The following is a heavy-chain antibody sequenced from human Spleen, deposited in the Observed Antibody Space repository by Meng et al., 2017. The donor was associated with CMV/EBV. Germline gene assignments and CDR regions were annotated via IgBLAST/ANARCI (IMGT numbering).Heavy chain of an antibody. J-gene: IGHJ3*01. CDR2: IYSGGST. CDR1: GFTVSNNY. CDR3: AREGRDIRYCTSTSCSDAFDV. D-gene: IGHD2-2*01. V-gene: IGHV3-53*01. Sequence: GGSLRLSCAASGFTVSNNYMSWVRQAPGKGLEWVSLIYSGGSTYYADSVKGRFTIPRDTSENTLFLQMNSLRAEDTAVYYCAREGRDIRYCTSTSCSDAFDVWGQGAMVTVS.